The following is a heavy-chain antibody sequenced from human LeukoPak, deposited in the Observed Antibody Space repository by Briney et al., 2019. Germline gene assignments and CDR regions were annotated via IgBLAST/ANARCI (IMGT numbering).Heavy chain of an antibody. D-gene: IGHD1-1*01. J-gene: IGHJ4*02. CDR2: IYISGNT. V-gene: IGHV4-4*07. CDR1: GGSISDFY. CDR3: ARNAGDY. Sequence: PSETLSLTCTVSGGSISDFYWSWIRQPAGKGLEWIGRIYISGNTNYNPFLKSRVTMSLDTSKNHFSLRLRSVTAADTAVYYCARNAGDYWGQGTLVTVSS.